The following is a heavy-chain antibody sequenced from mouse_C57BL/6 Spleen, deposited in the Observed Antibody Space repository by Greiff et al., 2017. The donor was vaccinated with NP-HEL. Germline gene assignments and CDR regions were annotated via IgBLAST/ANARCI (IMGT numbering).Heavy chain of an antibody. D-gene: IGHD3-2*02. CDR2: IDPSDSYT. V-gene: IGHV1-50*01. J-gene: IGHJ3*01. CDR3: ARALRQLTPSY. CDR1: GYTFTSYW. Sequence: QVQLQQPGAELVKPGASVKLSCKASGYTFTSYWMQWVKQRPGQGLEWIGEIDPSDSYTNYNQKFKGKATLTVDTSSSTAYMQLSSLTSEDSAVYYCARALRQLTPSYWGQGTLVTVSA.